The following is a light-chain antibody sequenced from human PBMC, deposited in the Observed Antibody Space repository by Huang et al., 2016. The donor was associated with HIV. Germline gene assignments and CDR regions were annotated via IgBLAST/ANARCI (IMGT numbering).Light chain of an antibody. Sequence: EIVLTQSPVTLSLSPGEGASLSCRASQGVHNRYLAWYQHKPGQAPRLLIFGASNRATGVPHRFRGSESGTDFTLTISGLDPEDFAVYYCQQYGTLPYTFGQGTKLEI. CDR3: QQYGTLPYT. J-gene: IGKJ2*01. V-gene: IGKV3-20*01. CDR2: GAS. CDR1: QGVHNRY.